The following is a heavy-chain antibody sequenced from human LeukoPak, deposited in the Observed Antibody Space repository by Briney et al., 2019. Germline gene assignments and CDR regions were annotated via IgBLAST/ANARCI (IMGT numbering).Heavy chain of an antibody. V-gene: IGHV1-69*13. D-gene: IGHD6-19*01. CDR3: AREESSGWYPYYFDY. CDR2: IIPIFGTA. Sequence: ASVKVSCKASGGTFSSYAISWVRQAPGQGLEWMGGIIPIFGTANYAQKFQGRVTITADESTSTAYMELSSLRSEDTAVYYCAREESSGWYPYYFDYWGPGTLVTVSS. J-gene: IGHJ4*02. CDR1: GGTFSSYA.